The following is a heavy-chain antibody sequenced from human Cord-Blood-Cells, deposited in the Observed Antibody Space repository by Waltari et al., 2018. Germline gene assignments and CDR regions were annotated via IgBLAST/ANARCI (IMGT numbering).Heavy chain of an antibody. V-gene: IGHV4-34*01. Sequence: QVQLQQWGAGLLKPSETLSPTCAVYGGSFSGYYLSWIRQPPGKGLEGIEEINHSGSTNYTPARKSRVTISVDTSKNQFSLKLSSVSAADTAVYYCARGGRSWYDFWSGYYNGYFQHWGQGTLVTVSS. CDR2: INHSGST. J-gene: IGHJ1*01. CDR1: GGSFSGYY. D-gene: IGHD3-3*01. CDR3: ARGGRSWYDFWSGYYNGYFQH.